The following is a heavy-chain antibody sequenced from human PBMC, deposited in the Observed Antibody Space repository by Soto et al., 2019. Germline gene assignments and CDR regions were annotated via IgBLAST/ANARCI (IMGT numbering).Heavy chain of an antibody. CDR1: GYTFTSYA. J-gene: IGHJ3*01. CDR2: IIPILGIA. Sequence: SVKLACKASGYTFTSYAISWVRQAPGQGLEWMGRIIPILGIANYAQKFQGRVTITADKSTSTAYMELSSLRSEDTAVCDCLLYLYDCWSGCYAAFAVWS. CDR3: LLYLYDCWSGCYAAFAV. D-gene: IGHD3-3*01. V-gene: IGHV1-69*04.